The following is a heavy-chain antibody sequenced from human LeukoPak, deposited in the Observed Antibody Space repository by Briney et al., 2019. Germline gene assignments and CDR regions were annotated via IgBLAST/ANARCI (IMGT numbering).Heavy chain of an antibody. J-gene: IGHJ4*02. CDR3: ARVGPEPYGSGSYYFDY. CDR2: IYHSGST. CDR1: GYSISSGYY. V-gene: IGHV4-38-2*02. D-gene: IGHD3-10*01. Sequence: TSETLSLTCTVSGYSISSGYYWGWIRQPPGKGLEWIGSIYHSGSTYYNPSLKSRVTISVDTSKNQFSLKLSSVTAADTAVYYCARVGPEPYGSGSYYFDYWGQGTLVTVSS.